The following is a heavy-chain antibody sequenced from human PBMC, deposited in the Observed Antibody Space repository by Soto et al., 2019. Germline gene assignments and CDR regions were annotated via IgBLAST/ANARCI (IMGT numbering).Heavy chain of an antibody. CDR2: IWYDGSNK. V-gene: IGHV3-33*01. Sequence: GGSLRLSCAASGFTFSSYGMHWVRQAPGKGLEWVAVIWYDGSNKYYADSVKGGFTISRDNSKNTLYLQMNSLRAEDTAVYYCARGEDSSSIPYYYYGMDVWGQGTTVTVSS. D-gene: IGHD6-6*01. CDR3: ARGEDSSSIPYYYYGMDV. CDR1: GFTFSSYG. J-gene: IGHJ6*02.